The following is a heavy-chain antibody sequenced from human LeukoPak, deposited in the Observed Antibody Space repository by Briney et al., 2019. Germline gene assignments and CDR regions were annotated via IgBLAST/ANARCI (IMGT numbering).Heavy chain of an antibody. CDR1: GFTFSTYA. CDR3: AKDRIPDGLYSIDY. J-gene: IGHJ4*02. Sequence: PGGSLRLSCTASGFTFSTYAMNWVRQAPGKGLDWVSVIFGNGGGKNYAESVKGRFTISRDNSKNTLYLQMNSLRAEDTAIYYCAKDRIPDGLYSIDYWGQGALVTVSS. D-gene: IGHD2-15*01. CDR2: IFGNGGGK. V-gene: IGHV3-23*01.